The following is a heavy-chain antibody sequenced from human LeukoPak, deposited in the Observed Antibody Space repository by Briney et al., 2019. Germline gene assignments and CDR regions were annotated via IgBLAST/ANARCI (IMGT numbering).Heavy chain of an antibody. D-gene: IGHD4-17*01. J-gene: IGHJ4*02. CDR1: GYTFTSYG. CDR2: ISAYNGNT. V-gene: IGHV1-18*01. CDR3: ARDAHRMTTVTPIDY. Sequence: ASVKVSCKASGYTFTSYGISWVRQAPGQGLEWMGWISAYNGNTNYAQKLQGRVTMTTDTSTSTAYMELRSLRSDDTAVYCCARDAHRMTTVTPIDYWGQGTLVTVSS.